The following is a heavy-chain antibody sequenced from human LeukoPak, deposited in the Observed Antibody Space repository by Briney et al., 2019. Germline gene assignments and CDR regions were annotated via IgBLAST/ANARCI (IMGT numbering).Heavy chain of an antibody. CDR2: ISNSGSTI. D-gene: IGHD6-19*01. V-gene: IGHV3-48*03. CDR3: AAPGIAVAGTKVDWFDP. J-gene: IGHJ5*02. CDR1: GFTFSSYE. Sequence: GGSLRLSCAASGFTFSSYEMNWVRQAPGKGLEWVSYISNSGSTIYYADSVKGRFTTSRDNAKNSLYLQMNSLRAEDTAVYYCAAPGIAVAGTKVDWFDPWGQGTLVTVSS.